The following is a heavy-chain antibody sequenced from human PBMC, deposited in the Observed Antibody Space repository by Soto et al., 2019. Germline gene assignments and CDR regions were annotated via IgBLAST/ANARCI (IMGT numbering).Heavy chain of an antibody. CDR3: ARDNSQDYGTPAASSWLHP. V-gene: IGHV1-46*01. CDR2: INPRGDIT. J-gene: IGHJ5*02. D-gene: IGHD4-17*01. CDR1: GFSFSDYF. Sequence: ASVKVSCKASGFSFSDYFMHWVRQAPGQGLEWMGIINPRGDITNYAQKFQGRVSITRDTSTSTVYMALSSLRYEDTAVYYCARDNSQDYGTPAASSWLHPWG.